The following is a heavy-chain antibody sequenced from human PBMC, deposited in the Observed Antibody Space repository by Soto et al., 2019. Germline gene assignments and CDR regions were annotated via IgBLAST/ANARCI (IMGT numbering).Heavy chain of an antibody. D-gene: IGHD2-21*01. CDR2: INHSGST. J-gene: IGHJ6*04. Sequence: QVQLHQWGAGLLKPSETLSLTCAVYDGSFSDYYWTWIRQSPGKGLEWIGEINHSGSTSYKSYLKSRFTISIVTSKNQFSLRLTSVTASDTDVYYFARGKFGFSYFYFANLDVWNKDTTVAVSS. V-gene: IGHV4-34*01. CDR3: ARGKFGFSYFYFANLDV. CDR1: DGSFSDYY.